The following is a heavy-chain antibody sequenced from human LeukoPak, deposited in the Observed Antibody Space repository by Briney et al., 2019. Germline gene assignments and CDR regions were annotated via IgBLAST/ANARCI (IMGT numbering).Heavy chain of an antibody. CDR2: ISYDGSKK. V-gene: IGHV3-30*18. Sequence: PGRSLRLSCAASGFTFSSYGMHWVRQAPGKGLEWVTVISYDGSKKYYVDSVKGRFTVSGDNSKNTLFLQMNSLRAEDTAVYYCAKDRYGDPIGGPTYFDYWGQGTLLTVSS. CDR1: GFTFSSYG. CDR3: AKDRYGDPIGGPTYFDY. D-gene: IGHD3-10*01. J-gene: IGHJ4*02.